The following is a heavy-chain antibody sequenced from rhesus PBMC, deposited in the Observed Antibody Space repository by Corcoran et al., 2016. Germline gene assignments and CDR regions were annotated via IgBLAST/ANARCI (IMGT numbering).Heavy chain of an antibody. Sequence: QVQLQASGPGLVKPSETLSLTCAVSGGSISDDYYWSWIRQPPGKGLEWIGYTDGSGGGTNCNPSLKHRVTISIDTSKHQFSLKLSSVTAADTAVYYCARGGPHFDYWGQGVLVTVSS. CDR3: ARGGPHFDY. J-gene: IGHJ4*01. CDR2: TDGSGGGT. V-gene: IGHV4-106*01. CDR1: GGSISDDYY.